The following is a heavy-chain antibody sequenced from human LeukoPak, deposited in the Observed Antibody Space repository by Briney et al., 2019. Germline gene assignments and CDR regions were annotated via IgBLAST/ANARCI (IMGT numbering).Heavy chain of an antibody. J-gene: IGHJ3*02. V-gene: IGHV7-4-1*02. CDR2: INTNTGNP. Sequence: ASVKVSCKASGYTFTSYAMNWVRQAPGQGLEWMGWINTNTGNPTYAQGFTGRSVFSLDTSVSTAYLQISSLKAEDTAVYYCASFPIAARDAFDIWGQGTMVTVSS. CDR1: GYTFTSYA. D-gene: IGHD6-6*01. CDR3: ASFPIAARDAFDI.